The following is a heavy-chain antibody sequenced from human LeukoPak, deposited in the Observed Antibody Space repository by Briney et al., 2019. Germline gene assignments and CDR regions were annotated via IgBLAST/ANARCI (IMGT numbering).Heavy chain of an antibody. CDR2: LYSGSGGIT. D-gene: IGHD1-26*01. CDR1: GFTVSSSY. V-gene: IGHV3-53*05. J-gene: IGHJ4*02. CDR3: ANTVGATHADK. Sequence: GGSLRLSCVVSGFTVSSSYMSWVRQAPGKGLQWVLVLYSGSGGITHYADSVKGRFTISRDNSKNTVYLQMNRLRVEDTAVYYCANTVGATHADKWGQGTLVTVAS.